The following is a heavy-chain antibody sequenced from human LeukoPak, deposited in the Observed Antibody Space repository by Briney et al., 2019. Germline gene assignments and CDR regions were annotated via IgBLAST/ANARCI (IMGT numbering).Heavy chain of an antibody. CDR1: GFTFSSYA. Sequence: PGGSLRLSCAASGFTFSSYAMHWVRQAPGKGLEWVAVISYDGSNKYYADSVKGRFTISRDNSKNTLYLQMNSLRAEDTAVYYCARGQYYSSGWYGGGYWGQGTLVTVSS. CDR2: ISYDGSNK. CDR3: ARGQYYSSGWYGGGY. D-gene: IGHD6-19*01. J-gene: IGHJ4*02. V-gene: IGHV3-30-3*01.